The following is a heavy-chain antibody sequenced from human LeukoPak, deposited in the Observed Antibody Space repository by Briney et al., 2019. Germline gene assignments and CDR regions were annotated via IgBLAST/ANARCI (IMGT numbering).Heavy chain of an antibody. D-gene: IGHD2-2*01. CDR2: ILYSGST. J-gene: IGHJ4*02. CDR3: ARAKGYCSSTSCHAFDY. CDR1: RGSISTSNYY. V-gene: IGHV4-39*07. Sequence: SETLSLTCTVSRGSISTSNYYWGWVRQPPGKALEWIGNILYSGSTYYSPSLKSRVTMSVDTSKNQFSLKLSSVTAADTAVYYCARAKGYCSSTSCHAFDYWGQGTLVTVSS.